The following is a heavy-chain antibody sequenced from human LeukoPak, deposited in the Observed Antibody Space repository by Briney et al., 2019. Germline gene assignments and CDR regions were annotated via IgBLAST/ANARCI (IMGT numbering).Heavy chain of an antibody. CDR1: GYTFTIYY. J-gene: IGHJ4*02. CDR2: INPSGGST. CDR3: ARDHQYGDYDGTFDY. D-gene: IGHD4-17*01. V-gene: IGHV1-46*01. Sequence: GASVKVSCTASGYTFTIYYMHWVRQAPGQELGWMGIINPSGGSTSYAQKFQGRVTMTRDMYTSTVYMELSSLRSEDTAVYYCARDHQYGDYDGTFDYWGQGTPVTISS.